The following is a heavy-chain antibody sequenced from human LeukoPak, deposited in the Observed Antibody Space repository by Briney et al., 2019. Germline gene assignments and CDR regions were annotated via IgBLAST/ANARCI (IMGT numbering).Heavy chain of an antibody. CDR3: ARDRIAARPVSEVFDY. CDR1: GFTFSSCA. CDR2: ISYDGSNK. J-gene: IGHJ4*02. Sequence: TGGSLRLSCAASGFTFSSCAMHWVRQAPGKGLEWVAVISYDGSNKYYADSVKGRFTISRDNSKNTLYLQMNSLRAEDTAVYYCARDRIAARPVSEVFDYWGQGTLVTVSS. D-gene: IGHD6-6*01. V-gene: IGHV3-30*04.